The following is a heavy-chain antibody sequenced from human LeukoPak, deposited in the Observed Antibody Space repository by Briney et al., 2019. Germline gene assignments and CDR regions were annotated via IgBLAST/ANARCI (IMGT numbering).Heavy chain of an antibody. CDR1: GVSISRYY. CDR2: IYGSGST. J-gene: IGHJ2*01. CDR3: ARGAYYYDSSGYNWYFDL. D-gene: IGHD3-22*01. Sequence: PSETLSLTCSVSGVSISRYYWSWIRQPPGKGLEWIGYIYGSGSTNYNPSLKSRVTISVDTSKKQFSLNLSSVTAADTAVYYCARGAYYYDSSGYNWYFDLWGRGTLVTVSS. V-gene: IGHV4-59*01.